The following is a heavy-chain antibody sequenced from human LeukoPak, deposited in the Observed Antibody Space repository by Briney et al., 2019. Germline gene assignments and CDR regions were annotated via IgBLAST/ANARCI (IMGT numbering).Heavy chain of an antibody. J-gene: IGHJ4*02. D-gene: IGHD1-26*01. CDR3: ASSSSGRFHYFDY. V-gene: IGHV3-48*03. Sequence: GGSLRLSCAASGFTFSSYEMNWVRQAPGKGLEWVSYISSSGSTIYYADSVKGRFTISRDNAKNSLYLQMNSLRAEDTAIYYCASSSSGRFHYFDYWGQGTLVTVSS. CDR1: GFTFSSYE. CDR2: ISSSGSTI.